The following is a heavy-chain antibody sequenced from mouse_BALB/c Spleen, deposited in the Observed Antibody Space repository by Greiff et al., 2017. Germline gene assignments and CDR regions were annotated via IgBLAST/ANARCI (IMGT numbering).Heavy chain of an antibody. Sequence: EVQLQESGPGLVKPSQSLSLTCSVTGYSITSGYYWNWIRQFPGNKLEWMGYISYDGSNNYNPSLKNRISITRDTSKNQFFLKLNSVTTEDTATYYCAPYYPYYYAMDYWGQGTSVTVSS. V-gene: IGHV3-6*02. J-gene: IGHJ4*01. D-gene: IGHD2-10*01. CDR3: APYYPYYYAMDY. CDR2: ISYDGSN. CDR1: GYSITSGYY.